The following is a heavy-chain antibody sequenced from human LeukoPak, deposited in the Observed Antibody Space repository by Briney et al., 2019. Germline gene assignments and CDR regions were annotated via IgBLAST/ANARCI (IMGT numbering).Heavy chain of an antibody. CDR3: TRVQAGRAGLMDV. V-gene: IGHV3-74*01. CDR1: RFTLSGYS. J-gene: IGHJ6*02. Sequence: GGSLRLSCAASRFTLSGYSMHWVRQAPGEGLVWVSRIDPDGTTTNYADSVKGRFTTSRDNAKNTLYLQMNRLRAEDTALYYCTRVQAGRAGLMDVWGRGTTVTVSS. CDR2: IDPDGTTT. D-gene: IGHD6-13*01.